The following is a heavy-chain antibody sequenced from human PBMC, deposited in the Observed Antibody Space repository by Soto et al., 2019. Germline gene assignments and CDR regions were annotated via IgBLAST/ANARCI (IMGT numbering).Heavy chain of an antibody. J-gene: IGHJ6*02. Sequence: GESLKISCKGSEYSFTSYWISWVRQMPGKGLEWMGRIDPSDSYTNYSPSFQGHVTISADKSISTAYLQWSSLKASDTAMYYCARYRTEIVVVPGASGGIYYYYGMDVWGQGTTVTV. CDR2: IDPSDSYT. CDR3: ARYRTEIVVVPGASGGIYYYYGMDV. V-gene: IGHV5-10-1*01. D-gene: IGHD2-2*01. CDR1: EYSFTSYW.